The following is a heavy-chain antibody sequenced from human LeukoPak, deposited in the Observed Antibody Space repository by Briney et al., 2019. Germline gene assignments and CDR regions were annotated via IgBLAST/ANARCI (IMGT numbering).Heavy chain of an antibody. J-gene: IGHJ4*02. V-gene: IGHV4-4*02. D-gene: IGHD1-26*01. Sequence: PSGTLSLTCDVSGVSISRTNWWSWVRQSPGQGLEWIGEISLSGRTNYNPSLQSRVTMSLDESKNQLSLDLASVTAADTAVYYFSRESGAFSPFGYWGQGTLVTVHS. CDR2: ISLSGRT. CDR1: GVSISRTNW. CDR3: SRESGAFSPFGY.